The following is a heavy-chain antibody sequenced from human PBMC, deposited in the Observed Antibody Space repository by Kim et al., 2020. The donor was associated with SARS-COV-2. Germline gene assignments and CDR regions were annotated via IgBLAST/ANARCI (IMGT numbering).Heavy chain of an antibody. D-gene: IGHD6-13*01. CDR3: ARVQLVPNCSNYFMDV. V-gene: IGHV4-59*08. Sequence: SETLSLTCTVSGGSISSYYWSWIRQPPGKGLEWIGYMYYSGSTNYNPSLKSRVTISVDTSKNQFSLKLSSVTAADTAVYYCARVQLVPNCSNYFMDVWG. CDR2: MYYSGST. J-gene: IGHJ6*03. CDR1: GGSISSYY.